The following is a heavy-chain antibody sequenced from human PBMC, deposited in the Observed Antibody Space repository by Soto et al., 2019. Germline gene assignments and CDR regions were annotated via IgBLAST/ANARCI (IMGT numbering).Heavy chain of an antibody. CDR3: AKLYWNPRYFDY. V-gene: IGHV3-23*01. CDR2: ITDSGGST. J-gene: IGHJ4*02. Sequence: SGGSLRLSCAASGFTFTNVAMTWFRQAPGKGLEWVSTITDSGGSTDYADSVKGRFTISRDNSKSTLYLQMNNLRADDTAVYYCAKLYWNPRYFDYWGQGARVTVSS. D-gene: IGHD1-1*01. CDR1: GFTFTNVA.